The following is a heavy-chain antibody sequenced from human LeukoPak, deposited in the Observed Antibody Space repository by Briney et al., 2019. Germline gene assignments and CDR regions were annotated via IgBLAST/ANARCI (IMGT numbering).Heavy chain of an antibody. CDR3: AREINGSGRSNYYYYYGMDV. CDR1: GFTVSSNY. D-gene: IGHD3-10*01. J-gene: IGHJ6*02. V-gene: IGHV3-66*01. CDR2: IYSGGST. Sequence: GGSLRLSCAASGFTVSSNYMSWVRQAPGKGLEWVSVIYSGGSTYYADSVKGRFTISRDNSKNTLYLQMNSLRAEDTAVYYCAREINGSGRSNYYYYYGMDVWGQGTTVTVSS.